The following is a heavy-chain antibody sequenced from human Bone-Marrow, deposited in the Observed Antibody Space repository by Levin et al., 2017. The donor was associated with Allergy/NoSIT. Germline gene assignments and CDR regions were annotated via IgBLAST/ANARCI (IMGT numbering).Heavy chain of an antibody. CDR2: ISAGGNYI. V-gene: IGHV3-21*01. J-gene: IGHJ6*02. CDR1: GILFSSYD. Sequence: PGGSLRLSCAASGILFSSYDMNWVRQAPGKGLEWVSSISAGGNYISYADSVKGRFTISRDNAKNSLFLQMNSLRAEDTAVYYCASCAMYHYDRCAFDYFYYAMDVWGQGTTVTVSS. D-gene: IGHD3-22*01. CDR3: ASCAMYHYDRCAFDYFYYAMDV.